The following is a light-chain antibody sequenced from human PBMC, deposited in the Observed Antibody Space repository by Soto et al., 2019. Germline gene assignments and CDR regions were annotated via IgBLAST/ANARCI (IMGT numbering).Light chain of an antibody. V-gene: IGKV3-15*01. CDR3: QQYNNWPPGRT. J-gene: IGKJ1*01. CDR1: QSVSSN. Sequence: EIVMTQSPATLSVSPGERATLSCRASQSVSSNLAWYQLKPGQAPRLLIYGASTRATGIPARFSGSGSGTEFTLTISSLQSEDFAVYYCQQYNNWPPGRTFGQGTKVEIK. CDR2: GAS.